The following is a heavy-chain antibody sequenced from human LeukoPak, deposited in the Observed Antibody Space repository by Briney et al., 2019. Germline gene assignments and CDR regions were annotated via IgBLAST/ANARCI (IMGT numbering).Heavy chain of an antibody. CDR1: GYTFTSYG. CDR2: ISAYNGST. Sequence: GASVKVSCKASGYTFTSYGISWVRQAPGQGLEWMGWISAYNGSTNYAQKLQGRVTMTTDTSTGTAYMELRSLRSDDTAVYYCARDGGGEYQLPFQHWGQGTLVTVSS. V-gene: IGHV1-18*01. CDR3: ARDGGGEYQLPFQH. J-gene: IGHJ1*01. D-gene: IGHD2-2*01.